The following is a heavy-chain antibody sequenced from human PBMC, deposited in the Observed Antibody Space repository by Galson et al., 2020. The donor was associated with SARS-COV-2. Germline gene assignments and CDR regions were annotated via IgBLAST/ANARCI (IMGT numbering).Heavy chain of an antibody. J-gene: IGHJ4*02. D-gene: IGHD3-10*01. Sequence: GGSLRLSCAASGFTFSNAWMNWVRQAPGKGLEWVGRIKSKTDGGTTDYAAPVKGRFTISRDDSKNTLYLQVNSLKTEDTAVYYCTTLRITMVQGVIPIGWGQGTLVTVSS. CDR2: IKSKTDGGTT. CDR3: TTLRITMVQGVIPIG. V-gene: IGHV3-15*07. CDR1: GFTFSNAW.